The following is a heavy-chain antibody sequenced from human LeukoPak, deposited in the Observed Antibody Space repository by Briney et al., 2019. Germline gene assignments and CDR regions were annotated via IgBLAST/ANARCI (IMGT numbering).Heavy chain of an antibody. CDR1: GFTFSSYS. CDR2: ISSSSSYI. D-gene: IGHD3-22*01. Sequence: GGSLRLSCAASGFTFSSYSMNWVRQAPGKGLEWVSSISSSSSYIYYADSVKGRFTISRGNAKNSLYLQMNSLRAEDTAVYYCAKDRGSGYHYFDYWGQGTLVTVSS. V-gene: IGHV3-21*04. J-gene: IGHJ4*02. CDR3: AKDRGSGYHYFDY.